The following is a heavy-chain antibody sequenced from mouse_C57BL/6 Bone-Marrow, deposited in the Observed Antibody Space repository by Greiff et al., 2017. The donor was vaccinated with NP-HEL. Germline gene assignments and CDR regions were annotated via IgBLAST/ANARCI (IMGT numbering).Heavy chain of an antibody. Sequence: QVQLQQSGAELVRPGTSVKVSCKASGYAFTNYLIEWVKQRPGQGLEWIGVINPGSGGTNYNEKFKGKATLTADKSSSTAYMQLSSLTSEDSAVYFCARWGDYDGRGWYFDVWGTGTTVTVSS. CDR2: INPGSGGT. D-gene: IGHD2-4*01. V-gene: IGHV1-54*01. J-gene: IGHJ1*03. CDR1: GYAFTNYL. CDR3: ARWGDYDGRGWYFDV.